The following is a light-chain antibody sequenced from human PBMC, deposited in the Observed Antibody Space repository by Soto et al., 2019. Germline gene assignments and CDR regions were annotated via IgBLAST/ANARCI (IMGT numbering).Light chain of an antibody. V-gene: IGLV2-8*01. Sequence: QSALTQPASVSGSPGQSITISCTGTSSDVGVYDFVSWYQQHPAKAPKLLIYDVSYRPSGVPDRFSGSKSGNTASLTVSGLQAEDEADYYCSSYAASNNFYFVFGGGTKLTVL. CDR3: SSYAASNNFYFV. J-gene: IGLJ3*02. CDR2: DVS. CDR1: SSDVGVYDF.